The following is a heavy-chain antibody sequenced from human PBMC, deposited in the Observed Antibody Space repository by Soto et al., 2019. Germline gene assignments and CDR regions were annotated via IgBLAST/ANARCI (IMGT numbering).Heavy chain of an antibody. CDR1: GFTFSGSA. V-gene: IGHV3-73*02. J-gene: IGHJ6*02. Sequence: EVQLVESGGGLVQPGGSLKLSCAASGFTFSGSAMHWVRQASGKGLEWVGRIRSKANSYATAYAASVKGRFTISRDDSKTTAYLQMNSLKTEDTAVYYCTRRGRPGDYVSYYYYGMDVWGQGTTVTVSS. CDR3: TRRGRPGDYVSYYYYGMDV. D-gene: IGHD4-17*01. CDR2: IRSKANSYAT.